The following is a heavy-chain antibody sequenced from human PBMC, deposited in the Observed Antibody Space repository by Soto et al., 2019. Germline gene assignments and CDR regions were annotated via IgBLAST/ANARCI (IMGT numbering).Heavy chain of an antibody. CDR2: IIPIFGST. V-gene: IGHV1-69*12. Sequence: QVQLVQSGAEVRKPGSSVKVSCKASGGTFSNSAITWVRQAPGQGLEWVGGIIPIFGSTNYAQKFQGRVTITADASSSTAYMELSVVTAEGTAVYYCARDGDLRSDFWSGPLGGGWFDPWGQGTLVTVSS. D-gene: IGHD3-3*01. J-gene: IGHJ5*02. CDR1: GGTFSNSA. CDR3: ARDGDLRSDFWSGPLGGGWFDP.